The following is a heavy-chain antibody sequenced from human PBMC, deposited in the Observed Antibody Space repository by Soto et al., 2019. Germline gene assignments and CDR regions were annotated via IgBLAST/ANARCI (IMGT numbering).Heavy chain of an antibody. CDR3: AKDALGLKVGALLLNWFDP. CDR1: GFTLSSYA. Sequence: VGSLRLSCAASGFTLSSYAMSWVRQAPGKGLEWVSAISGSGGSTYYADSVKGRFTISRDNSKNTLYLQMNSLRAEDTAVYYCAKDALGLKVGALLLNWFDPWGQGTLVTVSS. V-gene: IGHV3-23*01. D-gene: IGHD1-26*01. CDR2: ISGSGGST. J-gene: IGHJ5*02.